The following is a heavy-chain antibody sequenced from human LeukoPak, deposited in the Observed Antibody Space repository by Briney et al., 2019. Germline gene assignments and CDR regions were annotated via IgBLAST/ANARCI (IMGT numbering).Heavy chain of an antibody. CDR1: GGTFSSYA. Sequence: SVKVSCKTSGGTFSSYAISWVRQAPGQGLEWMGGIIPIFGTANYAQKFQGRVTITADESTSTAYMELSSLRSEDTAVYYCARRATYYYDSPGFQHWGQGTLVTVSS. V-gene: IGHV1-69*13. J-gene: IGHJ1*01. CDR3: ARRATYYYDSPGFQH. D-gene: IGHD3-22*01. CDR2: IIPIFGTA.